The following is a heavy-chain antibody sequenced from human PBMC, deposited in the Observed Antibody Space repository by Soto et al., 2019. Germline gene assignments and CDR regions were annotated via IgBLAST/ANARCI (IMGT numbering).Heavy chain of an antibody. J-gene: IGHJ4*02. CDR2: VYYTGST. V-gene: IGHV4-59*01. D-gene: IGHD3-22*01. Sequence: SETLSLTCTVSGDSISTFYWDWMRQSPGKELEWIGYVYYTGSTNYNPSLESRVTISVDRSKNQFSLKLTSANAADTAVYYCARGRTVRNYADDSSDYFYFFDYWGQGTQVTVSS. CDR1: GDSISTFY. CDR3: ARGRTVRNYADDSSDYFYFFDY.